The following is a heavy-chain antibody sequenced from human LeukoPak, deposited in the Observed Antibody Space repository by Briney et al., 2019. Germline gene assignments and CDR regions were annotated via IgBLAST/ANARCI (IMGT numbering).Heavy chain of an antibody. J-gene: IGHJ4*02. V-gene: IGHV1-69*13. CDR2: IIPIFGTT. Sequence: SVKVSCKASGYTFTGYYMRWVRQAPGQGPEWMGGIIPIFGTTNYAQKFQGRVTITADESTSTAYMELSSLRSEDTAVYYCARIAGIASRGYFDYWGQGTLVTVSS. CDR3: ARIAGIASRGYFDY. D-gene: IGHD3-10*01. CDR1: GYTFTGYY.